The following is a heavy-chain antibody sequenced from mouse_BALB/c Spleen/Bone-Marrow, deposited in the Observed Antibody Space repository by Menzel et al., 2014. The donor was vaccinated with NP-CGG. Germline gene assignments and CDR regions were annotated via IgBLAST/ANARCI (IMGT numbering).Heavy chain of an antibody. CDR2: IYPGNSDT. V-gene: IGHV1-5*01. CDR3: TRYPYYYGSRNYYAMDY. Sequence: VQLKQSGTVLARPGASVKMSCKASGYTFTSYWIHWVKQRPGQGLEWIGAIYPGNSDTSYNQKFKGKAKLTAVTSTSTAYMELSSLTNEDSAVYYCTRYPYYYGSRNYYAMDYWGQGTSVTVSS. CDR1: GYTFTSYW. J-gene: IGHJ4*01. D-gene: IGHD1-1*01.